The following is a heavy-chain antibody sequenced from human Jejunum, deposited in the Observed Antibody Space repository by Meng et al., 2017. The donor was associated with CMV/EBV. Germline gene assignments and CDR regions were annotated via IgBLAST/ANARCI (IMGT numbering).Heavy chain of an antibody. J-gene: IGHJ4*02. V-gene: IGHV3-48*04. CDR3: ASGLDPPFDY. Sequence: SCVGSGFTFSSHWMTWVRQAPGKGLEWISYISTTSDTTYYADSVQGRFTISRDNARNSLFLQMNSLRAEDTAVYFCASGLDPPFDYWGQGILVTVSS. CDR1: GFTFSSHW. CDR2: ISTTSDTT.